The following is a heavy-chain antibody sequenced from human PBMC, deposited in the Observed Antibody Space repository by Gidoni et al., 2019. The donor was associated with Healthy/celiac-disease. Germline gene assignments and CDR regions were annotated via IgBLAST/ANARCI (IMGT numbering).Heavy chain of an antibody. D-gene: IGHD2-2*01. CDR2: ISGSGGST. CDR1: GFTFSSYA. Sequence: EVQLLESGGGLVQPGGSLRLSCAASGFTFSSYAMSWVRQAPGKGLEWVSAISGSGGSTYYADSVKGRFTISRDNSKNTLYLQMNSLRAEDTAVYYCAKDWADIVVVPAAEDYWGQGTLVTVSS. V-gene: IGHV3-23*01. CDR3: AKDWADIVVVPAAEDY. J-gene: IGHJ4*02.